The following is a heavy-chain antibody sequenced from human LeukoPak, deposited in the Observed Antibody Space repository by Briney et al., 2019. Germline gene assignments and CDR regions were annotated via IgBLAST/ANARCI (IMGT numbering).Heavy chain of an antibody. V-gene: IGHV3-48*04. CDR1: GFTFINAW. CDR2: ISSSSSTI. Sequence: GGSLRLSCAASGFTFINAWMTWVRQVPGKGLEWVSYISSSSSTIYYADSVKGRFTISRDNAKNSLYLQMNSLRAEDTAVYYCARERYCSGGSCYSHYYYMDVWGKGTTVTVSS. J-gene: IGHJ6*03. D-gene: IGHD2-15*01. CDR3: ARERYCSGGSCYSHYYYMDV.